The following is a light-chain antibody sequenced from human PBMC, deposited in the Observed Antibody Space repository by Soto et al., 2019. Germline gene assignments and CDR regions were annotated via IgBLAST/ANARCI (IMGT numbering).Light chain of an antibody. CDR1: NSDVGGYDY. Sequence: QSALTQPASVSGSPGQSITISCTGTNSDVGGYDYVSWYQQQPGKAPKLMIYDVSNRPSGVSNRFSGSKSGNTASLTLSGLQAEDDADYYCTSYTSSSTPYVVFGGGTKLTVL. CDR2: DVS. J-gene: IGLJ2*01. CDR3: TSYTSSSTPYVV. V-gene: IGLV2-14*01.